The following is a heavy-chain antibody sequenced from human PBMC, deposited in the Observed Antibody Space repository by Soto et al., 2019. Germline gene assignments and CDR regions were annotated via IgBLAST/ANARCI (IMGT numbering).Heavy chain of an antibody. Sequence: ASVKVSCKASGYTFTGYYMHWVRQAPGQGLEWMGWINPNSGGTNYAQKFQGWVTMTRDTSISTAYMELSRLRSDDTAVYYCAASIAVAGTRLAGDYYYGMDVWGQGTTVTVSS. CDR2: INPNSGGT. V-gene: IGHV1-2*04. D-gene: IGHD6-19*01. CDR1: GYTFTGYY. CDR3: AASIAVAGTRLAGDYYYGMDV. J-gene: IGHJ6*02.